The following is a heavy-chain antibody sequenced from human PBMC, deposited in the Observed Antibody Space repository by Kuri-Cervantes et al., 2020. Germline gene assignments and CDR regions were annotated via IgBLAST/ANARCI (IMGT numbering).Heavy chain of an antibody. D-gene: IGHD4/OR15-4a*01. CDR2: ARNKANSYTT. J-gene: IGHJ4*02. Sequence: GESLKISCVASGFTFSDHYMDWVRQAPGKGLEWVGRARNKANSYTTEYAAAVKGRFSVSRDDSKNSLYLQMNSLKFEDTAVYFCARGYPRALTFGYWGLGTLVTVSS. CDR1: GFTFSDHY. V-gene: IGHV3-72*01. CDR3: ARGYPRALTFGY.